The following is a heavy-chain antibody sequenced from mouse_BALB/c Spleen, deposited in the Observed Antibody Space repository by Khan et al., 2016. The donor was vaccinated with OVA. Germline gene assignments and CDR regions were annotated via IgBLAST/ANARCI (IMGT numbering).Heavy chain of an antibody. CDR1: GYIFTDYV. V-gene: IGHV1-81*01. CDR3: ARVDSSVDDFDY. J-gene: IGHJ2*01. D-gene: IGHD3-2*01. Sequence: VQLQESGPELVKPGASVKMSCKASGYIFTDYVITWVRQRTGQGLEWIGEIYPGSGNTYYNEKFKAKPTLTADRSSNTAYMQLSSLTSEDSAVYFCARVDSSVDDFDYWGQGTTLTVSS. CDR2: IYPGSGNT.